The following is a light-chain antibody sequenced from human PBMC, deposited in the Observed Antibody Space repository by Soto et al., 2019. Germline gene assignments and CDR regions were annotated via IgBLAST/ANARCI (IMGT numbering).Light chain of an antibody. CDR1: QSVGSY. V-gene: IGKV3-11*01. Sequence: EIVLTQSPATLSLSPGDRVTLSCRASQSVGSYLAWYQQKPGQAPRLLIYGPSNRATGIPARFSGSGSGTDFTLTISSLEPEDFAVYFCQNRNNWPPDATFGQGTRLEIK. CDR3: QNRNNWPPDAT. CDR2: GPS. J-gene: IGKJ2*01.